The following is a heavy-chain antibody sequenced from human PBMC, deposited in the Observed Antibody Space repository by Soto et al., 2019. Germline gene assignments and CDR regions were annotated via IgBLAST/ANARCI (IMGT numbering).Heavy chain of an antibody. CDR3: ARGTGYCSSTSCYAVGWFDP. CDR2: SHHSGST. V-gene: IGHV4-34*01. CDR1: DGSLSDYY. J-gene: IGHJ5*02. D-gene: IGHD2-2*01. Sequence: QEQLQEWGAGLLKPSETLSLTCTVYDGSLSDYYWNWIRQPPGKGLEWIGESHHSGSTNYNPSLKSRVTISVDRSKNQFSLKLSSVTAADTAVYYCARGTGYCSSTSCYAVGWFDPWGQGTLVTVSS.